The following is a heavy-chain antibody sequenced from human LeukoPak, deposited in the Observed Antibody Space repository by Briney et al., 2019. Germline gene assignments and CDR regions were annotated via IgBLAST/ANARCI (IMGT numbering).Heavy chain of an antibody. Sequence: GGSLRLSCAASGFTFSSYAMHWVRQAPGKGLEWVAVISYDGSNKYYADSVKGRFTISRDNAKNSLYLQMNSLRAEDTAVYYCAGWDPYPIWGQGTLVTVSS. V-gene: IGHV3-30*04. D-gene: IGHD1-26*01. CDR3: AGWDPYPI. J-gene: IGHJ4*02. CDR2: ISYDGSNK. CDR1: GFTFSSYA.